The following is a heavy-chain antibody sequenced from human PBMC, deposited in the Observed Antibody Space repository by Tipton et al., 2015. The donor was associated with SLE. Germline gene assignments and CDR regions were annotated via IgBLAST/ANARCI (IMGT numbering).Heavy chain of an antibody. J-gene: IGHJ5*02. Sequence: GLVKPSETLSLTCTVSDGSIDRYFWNWIRQPPGKGLEWIGYINNTGSTNYNPSLKSRATISVGTSRNQFSLNLSSVTAADTAVYYCARDWELVGWFDPWGQGTLVTVSS. D-gene: IGHD1-26*01. CDR2: INNTGST. V-gene: IGHV4-4*09. CDR1: DGSIDRYF. CDR3: ARDWELVGWFDP.